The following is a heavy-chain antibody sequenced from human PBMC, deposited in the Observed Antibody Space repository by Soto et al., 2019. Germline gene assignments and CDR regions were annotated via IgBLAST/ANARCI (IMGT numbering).Heavy chain of an antibody. V-gene: IGHV3-74*01. D-gene: IGHD1-1*01. J-gene: IGHJ3*01. CDR3: XXXERRSFD. CDR2: IHSDGSST. CDR1: GFTFSYYW. Sequence: EVQLLESGGGLVQPGESLRLSCAASGFTFSYYWMHWVRQAPGMGLVWVSRIHSDGSSTTYADPVTGRFTISRDNARNXXXXXXXXXXXXXXAXXXXXXXERRSFD.